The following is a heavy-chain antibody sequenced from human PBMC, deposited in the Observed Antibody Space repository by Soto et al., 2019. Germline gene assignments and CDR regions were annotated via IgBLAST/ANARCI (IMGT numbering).Heavy chain of an antibody. CDR1: GYSFPNYW. CDR3: ARQRLWGTSGYYYFEN. D-gene: IGHD3-22*01. J-gene: IGHJ4*02. CDR2: IYPGDSDT. V-gene: IGHV5-51*01. Sequence: PGESLKISCEGSGYSFPNYWIVWVRQMPGKGLEWMGIIYPGDSDTRYSPSFQGQVTITVDKSINTAYLQWSRLKASDTAIYYCARQRLWGTSGYYYFENWGQGTLVTVSS.